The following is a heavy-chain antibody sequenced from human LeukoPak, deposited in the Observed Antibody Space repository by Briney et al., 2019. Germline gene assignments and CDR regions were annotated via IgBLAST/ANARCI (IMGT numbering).Heavy chain of an antibody. CDR1: GFTFSSYA. CDR2: ISSSGSTI. V-gene: IGHV3-48*04. J-gene: IGHJ4*02. Sequence: PGGSLRLSCAASGFTFSSYAMSWVRQAPGKGLEWVSYISSSGSTIYYADSVKGRFTISRDNAKNSLYLQMNSLRAEDTAVYYCARSYDSSGYWIDYWGQGTLVTVSS. CDR3: ARSYDSSGYWIDY. D-gene: IGHD3-22*01.